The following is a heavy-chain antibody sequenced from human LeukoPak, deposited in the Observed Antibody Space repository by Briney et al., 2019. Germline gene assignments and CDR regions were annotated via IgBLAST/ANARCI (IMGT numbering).Heavy chain of an antibody. D-gene: IGHD6-13*01. CDR2: ISWNSGSI. CDR1: GFTFDDYA. CDR3: ARGNNTVAAEDY. Sequence: GGSLRLSCAASGFTFDDYAMHWVRQAPGKGLEWVSGISWNSGSIGYADSVKGRFTISRDNAKNSLYLQMNSLRAEDTAIYYCARGNNTVAAEDYWGQGTLVTVSS. J-gene: IGHJ4*02. V-gene: IGHV3-9*01.